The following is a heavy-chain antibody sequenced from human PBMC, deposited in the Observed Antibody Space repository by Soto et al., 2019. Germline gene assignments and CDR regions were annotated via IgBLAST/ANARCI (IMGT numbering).Heavy chain of an antibody. CDR2: IWYDGSKK. J-gene: IGHJ6*02. CDR1: GFTFSSFG. CDR3: ARDASYYSLWSGYYPSRNGMDV. Sequence: QVQVVESGGGVVQPGRSLRLSCAASGFTFSSFGMHWVRQAPGKGLEWVSLIWYDGSKKSYGDSVKGRFTISRDNSRNTVYLQMNSLGADATAVYYCARDASYYSLWSGYYPSRNGMDVWGQGTTVTVSS. V-gene: IGHV3-33*01. D-gene: IGHD3-3*01.